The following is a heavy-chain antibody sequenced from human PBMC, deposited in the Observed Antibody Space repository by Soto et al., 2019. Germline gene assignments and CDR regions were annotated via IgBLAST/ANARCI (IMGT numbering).Heavy chain of an antibody. CDR2: IYYSGST. CDR3: ARRGYGPGFPYYYGMDV. D-gene: IGHD3-10*01. Sequence: SETLCLTCTVSGGSMSSYYWSWIRQPPGKGLEWIGYIYYSGSTNYNPSLKSRVTMSVDTPKNQFSLKLSSVTAADTAVYYCARRGYGPGFPYYYGMDVWGQGTTVT. CDR1: GGSMSSYY. J-gene: IGHJ6*02. V-gene: IGHV4-59*01.